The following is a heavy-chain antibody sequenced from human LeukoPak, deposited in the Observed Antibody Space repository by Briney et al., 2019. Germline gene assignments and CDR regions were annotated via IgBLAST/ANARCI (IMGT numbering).Heavy chain of an antibody. Sequence: SETLSLTCAVYGGSFSGYYWSRIRQPPGKGLEWIGEINHSGSTNYNPSLKSRVTISVDTSENQFSLKLSSVTAADTAVYYCARVPYYYDSSGYYYSYFDYWGQGTLVTVSS. CDR2: INHSGST. CDR3: ARVPYYYDSSGYYYSYFDY. J-gene: IGHJ4*02. D-gene: IGHD3-22*01. CDR1: GGSFSGYY. V-gene: IGHV4-34*01.